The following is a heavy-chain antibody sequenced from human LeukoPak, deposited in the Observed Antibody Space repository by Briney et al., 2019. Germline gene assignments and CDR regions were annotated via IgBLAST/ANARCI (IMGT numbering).Heavy chain of an antibody. CDR2: IIPIFGIA. CDR3: AREGEDVEMAN. J-gene: IGHJ4*02. Sequence: GASVKVSCKASGGTFSSYAISWVRQAPGQGLEWMGRIIPIFGIANYAQKFQGRVTITADKSTSTVYMELSSLRSEDTAVYYCAREGEDVEMANWGREPLVPVSS. CDR1: GGTFSSYA. V-gene: IGHV1-69*04. D-gene: IGHD5-24*01.